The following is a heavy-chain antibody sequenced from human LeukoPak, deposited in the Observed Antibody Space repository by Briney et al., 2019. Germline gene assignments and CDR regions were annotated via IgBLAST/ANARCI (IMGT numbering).Heavy chain of an antibody. CDR3: AKGGVWFGNSNP. CDR2: ISDSGSST. V-gene: IGHV3-23*01. Sequence: GGSLRLSCAAFGFTFSSYGMSWVRQAPGKGLEWVSSISDSGSSTYYADSVKGRFTISRDNSKNTLYLQMNSLRADDTAVYYCAKGGVWFGNSNPWGQGTLVTVSS. J-gene: IGHJ5*02. D-gene: IGHD3-10*01. CDR1: GFTFSSYG.